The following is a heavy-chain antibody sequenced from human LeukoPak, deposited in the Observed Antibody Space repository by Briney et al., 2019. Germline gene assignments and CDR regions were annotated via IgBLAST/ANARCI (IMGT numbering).Heavy chain of an antibody. J-gene: IGHJ3*02. CDR1: GFTFSSYA. CDR2: IWYDGSNK. Sequence: PGGSLRLSCAASGFTFSSYAMSWVRQAPGKGLEWVAVIWYDGSNKYYADSVKGRFTISRDNSKNTLYLQMNSLRAEDTAVYYCAREPDYGGYGAAFDIWGQGTMVTVSS. V-gene: IGHV3-33*08. CDR3: AREPDYGGYGAAFDI. D-gene: IGHD4-17*01.